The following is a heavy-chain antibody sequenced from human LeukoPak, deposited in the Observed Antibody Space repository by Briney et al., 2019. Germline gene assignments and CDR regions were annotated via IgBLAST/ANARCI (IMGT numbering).Heavy chain of an antibody. J-gene: IGHJ4*02. Sequence: PGGSLRLSCAASGFTVSGYEMNWVRQAPGKGLEWVSYISSSGSTVYYADSVKGRFTISRDNAKNSLYLQMNSLRAEDTAVYYCARDSGSGSYYSYWGQGTLVTVSS. CDR1: GFTVSGYE. D-gene: IGHD3-10*01. V-gene: IGHV3-48*03. CDR3: ARDSGSGSYYSY. CDR2: ISSSGSTV.